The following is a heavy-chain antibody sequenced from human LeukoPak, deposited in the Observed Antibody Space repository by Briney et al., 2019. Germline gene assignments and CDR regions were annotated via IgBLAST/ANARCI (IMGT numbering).Heavy chain of an antibody. CDR1: AYTFTNFR. Sequence: ASVKVSCKTSAYTFTNFRIHWVRQAPGQGFEWMGWIGPSNNYTEYEQKLQGRLTLTTDTSTTTAHMELRSLTFDDTAIYYCARESHVERDDFWGQGTLITVSS. D-gene: IGHD1-1*01. V-gene: IGHV1-18*01. CDR2: IGPSNNYT. J-gene: IGHJ4*02. CDR3: ARESHVERDDF.